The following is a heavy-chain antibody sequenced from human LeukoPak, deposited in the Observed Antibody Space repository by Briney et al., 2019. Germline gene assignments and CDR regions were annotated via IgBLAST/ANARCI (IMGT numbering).Heavy chain of an antibody. Sequence: PGGSLRLSCLTSGFTFSTNAMSWVRQAPGKGLEWISGISGSGASTYYADSVKGRFTISRDNSKNTLYLQMNNLRAEDTAMYYCAREMYSGMYNDAFDIRGQGTKVTVSS. CDR3: AREMYSGMYNDAFDI. V-gene: IGHV3-23*01. D-gene: IGHD1-26*01. CDR2: ISGSGAST. CDR1: GFTFSTNA. J-gene: IGHJ3*02.